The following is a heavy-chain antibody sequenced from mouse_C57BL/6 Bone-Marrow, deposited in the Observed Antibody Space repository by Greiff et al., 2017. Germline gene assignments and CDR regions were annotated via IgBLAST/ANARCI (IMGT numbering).Heavy chain of an antibody. J-gene: IGHJ2*01. V-gene: IGHV1-15*01. CDR3: TRGGLGY. CDR2: IDPETGGT. CDR1: GYTFTDYE. Sequence: QVQLQQSGAELVRPGASVTLSCKASGYTFTDYEMHWVQQTPVHGLEWIGAIDPETGGTAYNQKFKGKAILTADKSSSTAYMELRSLTSEDSAVYYCTRGGLGYWGQGTTLTVSS.